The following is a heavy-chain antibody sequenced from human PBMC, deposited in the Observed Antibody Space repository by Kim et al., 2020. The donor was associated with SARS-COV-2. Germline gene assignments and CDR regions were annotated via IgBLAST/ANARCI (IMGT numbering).Heavy chain of an antibody. J-gene: IGHJ6*02. CDR1: GYTFTSYG. V-gene: IGHV1-18*01. CDR3: ASARPYGSGSYSLLYYYYGMDV. Sequence: ASVKVSCKASGYTFTSYGISWVRQAPGQGLEWMGWISAYNGNTNYAQKLQGRVTMTTDTSTSTAYMELRSLRSDDTAVYYCASARPYGSGSYSLLYYYYGMDVWGQETTVTVSS. D-gene: IGHD3-10*01. CDR2: ISAYNGNT.